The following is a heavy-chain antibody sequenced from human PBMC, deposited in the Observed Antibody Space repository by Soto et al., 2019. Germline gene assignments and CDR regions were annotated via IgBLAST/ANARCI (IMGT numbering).Heavy chain of an antibody. D-gene: IGHD5-12*01. J-gene: IGHJ4*02. CDR1: GFSLNTGGEG. V-gene: IGHV2-5*02. CDR3: AHRRISWLHFVGGYDY. Sequence: QITLKESGPTLVKPTQTLTLTCTFSGFSLNTGGEGVGWIRQPPGKALEWLALIYWDDNKRYSPSLKNRLTITKDTSKNQVVLTMTNMDPVDTATYSCAHRRISWLHFVGGYDYWGQGALVTVSS. CDR2: IYWDDNK.